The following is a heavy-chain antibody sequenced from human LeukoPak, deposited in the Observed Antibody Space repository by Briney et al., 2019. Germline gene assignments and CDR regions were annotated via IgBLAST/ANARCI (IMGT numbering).Heavy chain of an antibody. CDR1: GYTFTGYY. CDR3: ARDLLTGYNCFDP. CDR2: IIPIFGTA. D-gene: IGHD1-1*01. Sequence: GASVKVSCKASGYTFTGYYMHWVRQAPGQGLEWMGRIIPIFGTANYAQKFQGRVTITTDESTSTAYMELSSLRSEDTAVYYCARDLLTGYNCFDPGGQGTLVTVS. V-gene: IGHV1-69*05. J-gene: IGHJ5*02.